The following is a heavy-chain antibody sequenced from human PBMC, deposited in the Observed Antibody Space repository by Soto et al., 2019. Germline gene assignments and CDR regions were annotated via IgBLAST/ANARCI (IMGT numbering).Heavy chain of an antibody. Sequence: GASVKVSCKASGYTFTSYYMHWVRQAPGQGLEWMGIINPSGGSTSYAQKFQGRVTMTRDTSTSTVYMELSSLRSEDTAVYYCARDNADILTGYSLRAFDIWRQGTMVPV. J-gene: IGHJ3*02. D-gene: IGHD3-9*01. CDR1: GYTFTSYY. CDR2: INPSGGST. CDR3: ARDNADILTGYSLRAFDI. V-gene: IGHV1-46*01.